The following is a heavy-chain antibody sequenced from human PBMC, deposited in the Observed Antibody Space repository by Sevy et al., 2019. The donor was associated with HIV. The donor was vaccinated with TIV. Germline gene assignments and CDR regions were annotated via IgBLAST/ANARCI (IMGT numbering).Heavy chain of an antibody. Sequence: SETLSLTCTVSGGSISSYYWSWIRQPAGKGLEWIGRIYTSGSTNYNPSLKSRVTMSLDTSKNQFSLKLSSVTAADTAVYYCARATMVRGVTANYYFDYWGQGTLVTVSS. CDR2: IYTSGST. D-gene: IGHD3-10*01. J-gene: IGHJ4*02. CDR3: ARATMVRGVTANYYFDY. V-gene: IGHV4-4*07. CDR1: GGSISSYY.